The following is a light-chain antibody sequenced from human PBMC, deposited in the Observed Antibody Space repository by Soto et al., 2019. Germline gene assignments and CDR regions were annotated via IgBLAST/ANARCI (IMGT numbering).Light chain of an antibody. CDR1: QSFNSIY. J-gene: IGKJ1*01. V-gene: IGKV3-20*01. Sequence: EIVLTQSPGTLSLSQGERATLSCRASQSFNSIYLAWYQQKPGQAPRLLIYGASSRATGIPDRFSGSGSGTDFTLTISRLEPEDFAVYYCQQYGTSPPGTFGQGTKVDI. CDR3: QQYGTSPPGT. CDR2: GAS.